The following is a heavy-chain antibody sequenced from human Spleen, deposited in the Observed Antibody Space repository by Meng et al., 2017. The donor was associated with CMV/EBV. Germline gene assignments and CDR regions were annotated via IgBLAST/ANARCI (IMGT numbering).Heavy chain of an antibody. J-gene: IGHJ4*02. V-gene: IGHV1-18*01. CDR2: ISAYNGHT. D-gene: IGHD6-19*01. CDR3: ARDFSSGLFDF. CDR1: GYTFTSHG. Sequence: ASVKVSCKASGYTFTSHGVNWVRQAPGQGLEWMAWISAYNGHTNYAHKFQGRVTVTADTSTSTAYMELRSLRSDDTAVYYCARDFSSGLFDFWGQGTLVTVSS.